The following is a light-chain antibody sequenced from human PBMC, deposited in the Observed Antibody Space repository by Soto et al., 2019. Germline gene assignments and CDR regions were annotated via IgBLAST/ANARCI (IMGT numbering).Light chain of an antibody. J-gene: IGLJ1*01. V-gene: IGLV1-44*01. CDR1: SSNIGSNA. CDR2: SNN. Sequence: QSVLTHPPSASGTPGQPVTISCSGGSSNIGSNAVTWYRQLPGTAPKLLIYSNNQRPSGVPDRFSGSKSGTSASLAISGLQSDDEADYYCAAWDDSLNGLYVCGSGTKVTV. CDR3: AAWDDSLNGLYV.